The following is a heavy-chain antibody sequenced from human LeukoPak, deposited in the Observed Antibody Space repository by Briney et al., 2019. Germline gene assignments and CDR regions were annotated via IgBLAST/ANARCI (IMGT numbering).Heavy chain of an antibody. V-gene: IGHV4-39*01. J-gene: IGHJ4*02. D-gene: IGHD5-18*01. CDR1: GGSISSSNYY. Sequence: PSETLSLTCTVSGGSISSSNYYWGWIRQPPGKGLEWIGSIYYSGSTYYNPSLKSRVTISVDTSKNQFSLKLSSVTAADTAVYFCARRNPALRYSYNLWGQGTLVTVSS. CDR3: ARRNPALRYSYNL. CDR2: IYYSGST.